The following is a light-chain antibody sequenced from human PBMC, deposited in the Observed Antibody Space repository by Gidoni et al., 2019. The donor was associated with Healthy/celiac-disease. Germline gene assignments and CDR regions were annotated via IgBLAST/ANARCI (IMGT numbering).Light chain of an antibody. J-gene: IGKJ2*01. CDR1: QVISNS. V-gene: IGKV1-NL1*01. CDR2: AAS. Sequence: DIQMTQSPSSLSASVGARVTITCRARQVISNSLAWYQQKPGKAPKLLLYAASRLESGVPSRFSGSGSGTDYTLTISSLQPEDFATYYCQQYYSTPYTFGQGTKLEIK. CDR3: QQYYSTPYT.